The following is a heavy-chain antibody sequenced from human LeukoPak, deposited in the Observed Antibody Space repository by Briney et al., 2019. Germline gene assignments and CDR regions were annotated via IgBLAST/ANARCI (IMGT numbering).Heavy chain of an antibody. CDR1: GGTFSSYA. CDR3: ARGYYDSSGYYYGDAFDI. D-gene: IGHD3-22*01. V-gene: IGHV1-69*05. CDR2: IIPIFGTG. Sequence: SVKVSCKASGGTFSSYAISWVRQAPGQGLEWMGWIIPIFGTGNYAQKFHCRVTITTDESTSTAYMELSSLRSEDTAVYYCARGYYDSSGYYYGDAFDIWGQGTMVTVSS. J-gene: IGHJ3*02.